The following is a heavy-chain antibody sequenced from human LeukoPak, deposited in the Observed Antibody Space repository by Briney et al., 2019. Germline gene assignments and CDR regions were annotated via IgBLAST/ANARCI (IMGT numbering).Heavy chain of an antibody. CDR1: GGSISSSSYY. CDR2: INHSGST. CDR3: ARHSYYYGSDYYYYYYMDV. D-gene: IGHD3-10*01. J-gene: IGHJ6*03. V-gene: IGHV4-39*01. Sequence: SETLSLTCTVSGGSISSSSYYWGWIRQPPGKGLEWIGEINHSGSTNYNPSLKSRVTISVDTSKNQSSLKLSSVTAADTAVYYCARHSYYYGSDYYYYYYMDVWGKGTTVTISS.